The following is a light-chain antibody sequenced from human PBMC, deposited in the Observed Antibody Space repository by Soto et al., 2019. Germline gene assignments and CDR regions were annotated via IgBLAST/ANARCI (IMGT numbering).Light chain of an antibody. J-gene: IGLJ1*01. CDR2: EVS. CDR1: SSDVGGYNY. CDR3: SSYTSSSTVV. Sequence: QSVLTQPASVSGSPGQSITISCTGTSSDVGGYNYVSWYQQQPGKAPKLMIYEVSNRPSGVSNRFSGSKSGNTASLTISGLQAEDEADYYCSSYTSSSTVVFGTGTKVTVL. V-gene: IGLV2-14*01.